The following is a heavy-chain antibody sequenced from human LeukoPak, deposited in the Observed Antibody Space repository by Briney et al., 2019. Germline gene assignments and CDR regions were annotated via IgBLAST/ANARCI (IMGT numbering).Heavy chain of an antibody. V-gene: IGHV4-34*01. Sequence: SETLSLTCAVYGGSFSGYYWSWIRHPPGKGLEWIGEINHSGSTNYNPSLKSRVTISVDTPKNQFSLKLSSVTAADTAVYYCARGPYPTGEYDYWGQGTLVTVSS. J-gene: IGHJ4*02. CDR1: GGSFSGYY. D-gene: IGHD1-14*01. CDR3: ARGPYPTGEYDY. CDR2: INHSGST.